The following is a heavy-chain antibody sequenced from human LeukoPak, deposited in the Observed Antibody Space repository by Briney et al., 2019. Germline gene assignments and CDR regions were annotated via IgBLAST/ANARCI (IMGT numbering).Heavy chain of an antibody. CDR3: AREGAAEAKNFDY. CDR2: INPNSGGT. V-gene: IGHV1-2*04. D-gene: IGHD6-25*01. CDR1: GYTFTGYY. Sequence: ASVKVSCKASGYTFTGYYMHWVRQAPGQGLEWMGWINPNSGGTNYAQKFQGWVTMTRDTSISTAYMELSRLRSDDTAVYYCAREGAAEAKNFDYWGQGTLVIVSS. J-gene: IGHJ4*02.